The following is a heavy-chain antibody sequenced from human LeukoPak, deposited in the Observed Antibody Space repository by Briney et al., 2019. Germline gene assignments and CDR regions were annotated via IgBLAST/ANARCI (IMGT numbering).Heavy chain of an antibody. V-gene: IGHV3-53*01. Sequence: SGGSLRLSCAASGFTVSSNYMSWVRQAPGKGLEWVSVIYSGGSTYYADSVKGRFTISRDNSKNTLYLQMNSLRAEDTAVYYCARDQGRYSSSWYLDHWGQGTLVTVSS. J-gene: IGHJ4*02. D-gene: IGHD6-13*01. CDR2: IYSGGST. CDR3: ARDQGRYSSSWYLDH. CDR1: GFTVSSNY.